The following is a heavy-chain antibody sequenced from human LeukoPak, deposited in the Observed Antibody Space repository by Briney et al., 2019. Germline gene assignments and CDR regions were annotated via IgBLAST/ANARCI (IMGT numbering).Heavy chain of an antibody. J-gene: IGHJ4*02. V-gene: IGHV4-59*01. CDR1: GGSISSYY. D-gene: IGHD3-10*01. Sequence: PSETLSLTCTVSGGSISSYYWSWIRQPPGKGLGWIGYIYYSGSTNYNPSLKSRVTISVDTSKNQFSLKLSSVTAADTAVYYCASGYGSGSYSDYWGQGTLVTVSS. CDR3: ASGYGSGSYSDY. CDR2: IYYSGST.